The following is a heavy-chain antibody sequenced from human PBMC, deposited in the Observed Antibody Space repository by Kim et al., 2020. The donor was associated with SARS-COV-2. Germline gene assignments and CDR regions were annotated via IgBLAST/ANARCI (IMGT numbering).Heavy chain of an antibody. V-gene: IGHV4-38-2*02. CDR1: GYSISSGYY. D-gene: IGHD4-17*01. J-gene: IGHJ1*01. CDR2: IYHSGNT. CDR3: ARVYDDYAYFQQ. Sequence: SETLSLTCTVSGYSISSGYYWGWIRQPPGKGLEWIGSIYHSGNTYYNPSLKSRVTISVDTSKNQFSLNLSSMTAADTAVYYCARVYDDYAYFQQWGQGTL.